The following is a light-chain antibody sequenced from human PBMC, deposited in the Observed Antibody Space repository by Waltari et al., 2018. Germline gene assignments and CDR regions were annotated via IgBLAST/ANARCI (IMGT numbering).Light chain of an antibody. CDR1: QSISVW. J-gene: IGKJ2*01. Sequence: DIQMTQSPSTLSASVGDRVTSTCRASQSISVWLSWFHQKPGKAPKLLISQASTLMKGAPSRFSGSGSGTEFTLTISCLQPDDFATYYCQQYNTYPYTFGQGTKLEI. CDR3: QQYNTYPYT. CDR2: QAS. V-gene: IGKV1-5*03.